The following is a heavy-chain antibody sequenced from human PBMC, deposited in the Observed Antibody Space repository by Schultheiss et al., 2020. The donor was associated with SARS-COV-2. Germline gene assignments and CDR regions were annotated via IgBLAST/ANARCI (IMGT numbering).Heavy chain of an antibody. CDR3: ARYGYSYGSDY. D-gene: IGHD5-18*01. CDR1: GGSVSSGGYN. J-gene: IGHJ4*02. CDR2: LYYSGSS. Sequence: ESLKISCTVSGGSVSSGGYNWSWIRQPPGKRLEWIGNLYYSGSSKYNPSIKSRVTISVDTSKNQFSLKLSSVTAADTAVYYCARYGYSYGSDYWGQGTLVTVSS. V-gene: IGHV4-61*08.